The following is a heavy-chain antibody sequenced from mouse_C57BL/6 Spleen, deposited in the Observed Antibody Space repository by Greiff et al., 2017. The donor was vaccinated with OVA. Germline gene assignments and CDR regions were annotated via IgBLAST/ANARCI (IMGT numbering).Heavy chain of an antibody. J-gene: IGHJ3*01. CDR3: ASGPAYGTPAWFAY. CDR2: INPGSGGT. D-gene: IGHD1-1*01. CDR1: GYAFTNYL. V-gene: IGHV1-54*01. Sequence: VQLQQSGAELVRPGTSVKVSCKASGYAFTNYLIEWVKQRPGQGLEWIGVINPGSGGTNYNEKFKGKATLTADKSSSTAYMQLSSLTSEDSAVYFCASGPAYGTPAWFAYWGQGTLVTVSA.